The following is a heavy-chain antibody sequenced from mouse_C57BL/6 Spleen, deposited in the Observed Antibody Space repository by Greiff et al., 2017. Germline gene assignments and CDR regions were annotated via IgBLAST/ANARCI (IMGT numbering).Heavy chain of an antibody. J-gene: IGHJ1*03. Sequence: EVKLMESGEGLVKPGGSLTLSCAASGFTFSSYAMSWVRQTPEKRLEWVAYISSGGDYIYYADTVKGRFTISRDNARNTLYLQMSSLKSEDTAMYYCTRGYYYGSSYKDFDVWGTGTTVTVSS. CDR1: GFTFSSYA. D-gene: IGHD1-1*01. CDR3: TRGYYYGSSYKDFDV. CDR2: ISSGGDYI. V-gene: IGHV5-9-1*02.